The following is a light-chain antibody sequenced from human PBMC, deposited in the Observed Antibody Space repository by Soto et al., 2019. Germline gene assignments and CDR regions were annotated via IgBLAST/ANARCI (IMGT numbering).Light chain of an antibody. CDR2: DAS. CDR3: QQNNQWPWT. CDR1: QSVSRN. Sequence: EIVLTQSPATLCLSPGERATLSCMASQSVSRNLAWYQQKPGQAPRLLIYDASNRATGTPARFSGSGSVTDFTLTISSLQSEDFAVYYCQQNNQWPWTFGQGTKVDIK. J-gene: IGKJ1*01. V-gene: IGKV3-11*01.